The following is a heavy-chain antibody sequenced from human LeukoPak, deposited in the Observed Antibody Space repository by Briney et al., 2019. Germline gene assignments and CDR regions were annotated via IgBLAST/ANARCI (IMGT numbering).Heavy chain of an antibody. CDR1: GFSFNNYS. V-gene: IGHV3-48*04. D-gene: IGHD6-13*01. J-gene: IGHJ4*02. Sequence: GGSLRLSCEASGFSFNNYSMNWVRQAPGKGLEWVSYISSSSGTIYYADSVKGRITISRDNAKNSLYLQMNSLRAEDTAVYYCARDPAGYYFDYWGQGTLVTVSS. CDR3: ARDPAGYYFDY. CDR2: ISSSSGTI.